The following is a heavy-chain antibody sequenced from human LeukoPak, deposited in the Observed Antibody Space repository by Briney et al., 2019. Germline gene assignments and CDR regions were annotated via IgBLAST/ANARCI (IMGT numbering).Heavy chain of an antibody. D-gene: IGHD2-2*01. V-gene: IGHV3-23*01. CDR2: ISDSESST. CDR1: GFTFSSYA. CDR3: ARGGSGTSVLYY. J-gene: IGHJ4*02. Sequence: PGGSLRLSCAASGFTFSSYAMTWVRQAPGKGLEWVSFISDSESSTNYVDSVKGRFTVSRDNSKNTLYLEMNSQRAEDTAVYYCARGGSGTSVLYYWGQGTLVTVSS.